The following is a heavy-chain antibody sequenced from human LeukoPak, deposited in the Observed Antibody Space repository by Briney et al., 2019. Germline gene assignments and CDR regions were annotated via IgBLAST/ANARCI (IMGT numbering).Heavy chain of an antibody. Sequence: PGGSLRLSCAVSGFAFNSYSMNWVRQAPGKGLEWVSSISSSSSYIYYADSVKGRFTISRDNAKNSLYLQMNSLRAEDTAVYYCARAAVTTPRYWYFDLWGRGTLVTVSS. V-gene: IGHV3-21*01. CDR3: ARAAVTTPRYWYFDL. D-gene: IGHD4-17*01. CDR2: ISSSSSYI. CDR1: GFAFNSYS. J-gene: IGHJ2*01.